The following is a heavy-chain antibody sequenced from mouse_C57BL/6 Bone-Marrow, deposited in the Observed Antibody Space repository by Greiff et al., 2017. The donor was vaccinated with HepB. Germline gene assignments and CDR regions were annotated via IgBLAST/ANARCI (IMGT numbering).Heavy chain of an antibody. CDR2: IDPENGDT. D-gene: IGHD2-4*01. CDR1: GFNIKDDY. Sequence: EVQLQQSGAELVRPGASVKLSCTASGFNIKDDYMHWVKQRPEQGLEWIGWIDPENGDTEYASKFQGKATITADTSSNTAYLQLSSLTSEDTAVYYCTTCDYPWYFDVWGTGTTFTVSS. V-gene: IGHV14-4*01. J-gene: IGHJ1*03. CDR3: TTCDYPWYFDV.